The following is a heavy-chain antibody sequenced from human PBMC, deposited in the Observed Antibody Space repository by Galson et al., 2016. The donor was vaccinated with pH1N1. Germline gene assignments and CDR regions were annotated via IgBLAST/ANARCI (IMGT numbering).Heavy chain of an antibody. D-gene: IGHD2-2*01. CDR2: INTNTGNP. CDR3: ARSYCSSTSCYGGSYYYYGMDV. CDR1: GYTVTSNA. V-gene: IGHV7-4-1*04. Sequence: SVKVSCKASGYTVTSNAMNWARQAPGQGLEWMGWINTNTGNPTYAQGFTGRFVFSLDTSVSMAYLQISSLKAEDTAVYSCARSYCSSTSCYGGSYYYYGMDVWGQGTTVTVSS. J-gene: IGHJ6*02.